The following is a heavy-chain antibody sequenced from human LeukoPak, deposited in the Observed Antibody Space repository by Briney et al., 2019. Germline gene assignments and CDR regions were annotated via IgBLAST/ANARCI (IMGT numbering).Heavy chain of an antibody. Sequence: SETLSLTCTVSGGSTSSYYWSWIRQPPGKGLEWIGYIYYSGSTNYNPSLKSRVTISVDTSKNQFSLKLSSVTAADTAVYYCARIDTVVVPAASHAFDIWGQGTMVTVSS. CDR2: IYYSGST. CDR3: ARIDTVVVPAASHAFDI. J-gene: IGHJ3*02. CDR1: GGSTSSYY. D-gene: IGHD2-2*01. V-gene: IGHV4-59*01.